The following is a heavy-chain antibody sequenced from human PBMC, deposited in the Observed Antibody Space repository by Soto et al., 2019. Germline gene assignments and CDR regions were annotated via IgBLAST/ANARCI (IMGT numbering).Heavy chain of an antibody. J-gene: IGHJ6*02. CDR1: GYTFTSSG. Sequence: QVQLVQSGAEVRKPGASVKVSCKASGYTFTSSGISWLRQAPGQGLEWMGWISTYNGDTNDAPKFQDRVTMTIDRSKSTAYIELRSLRSDDAAVYYCARAGAAPYYYYGMDVWGQGTRVTVSS. D-gene: IGHD2-15*01. CDR3: ARAGAAPYYYYGMDV. V-gene: IGHV1-18*01. CDR2: ISTYNGDT.